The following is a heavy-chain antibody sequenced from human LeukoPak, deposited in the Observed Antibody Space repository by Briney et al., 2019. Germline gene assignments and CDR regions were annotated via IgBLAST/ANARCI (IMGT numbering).Heavy chain of an antibody. CDR1: GYIFTGYY. D-gene: IGHD3-10*01. J-gene: IGHJ5*02. V-gene: IGHV1-2*06. CDR3: ARVGGITMVRDVSWFSWFDP. Sequence: ASVKVSCKASGYIFTGYYMHWVRQAPGQGLEWMGRINPNSGGTNYAQKFQGRVTMTRDTSISTAYMELSRLRSDDTAVYYCARVGGITMVRDVSWFSWFDPWGQGTLVTVSS. CDR2: INPNSGGT.